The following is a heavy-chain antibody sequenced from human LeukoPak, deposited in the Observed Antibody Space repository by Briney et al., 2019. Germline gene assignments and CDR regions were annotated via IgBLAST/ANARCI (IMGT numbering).Heavy chain of an antibody. J-gene: IGHJ5*02. Sequence: SVKVSCQAPGGTFSDYSISWVRQAPGQGLEWMGRILPLVGRLHYAQKFQGRFTLTADKSTTTVYMELSSLRSEDTAVYYCVRSGYDYDWFDPCRQGTLVTVSS. D-gene: IGHD5-12*01. CDR1: GGTFSDYS. V-gene: IGHV1-69*02. CDR3: VRSGYDYDWFDP. CDR2: ILPLVGRL.